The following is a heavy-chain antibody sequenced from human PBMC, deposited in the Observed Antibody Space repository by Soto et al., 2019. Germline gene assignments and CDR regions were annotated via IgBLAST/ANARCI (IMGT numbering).Heavy chain of an antibody. CDR2: ISAYNGNT. CDR1: GYTFTSYG. Sequence: ASVKVSCTSSGYTFTSYGFTWVRQAPGQGLYWMGWISAYNGNTNYAQKLQGRVTMTTDTSTSTAYMELRSLRSDDTAVYYCASVGYYDSSGYYPYGAFDIWGQGTMVTVSS. V-gene: IGHV1-18*04. CDR3: ASVGYYDSSGYYPYGAFDI. J-gene: IGHJ3*02. D-gene: IGHD3-22*01.